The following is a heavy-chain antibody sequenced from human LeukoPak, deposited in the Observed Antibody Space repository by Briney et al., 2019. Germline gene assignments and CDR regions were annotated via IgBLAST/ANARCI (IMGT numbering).Heavy chain of an antibody. CDR1: GGSISSSNW. CDR3: AKSNGYGLIDI. V-gene: IGHV4-4*02. CDR2: IFYRGST. J-gene: IGHJ3*02. D-gene: IGHD2-2*03. Sequence: SGTLSLTCAVSGGSISSSNWWNWVRQTPGKGLEWIGNIFYRGSTYYGPSLKSRVTISLDTSKNQFSLNLNSVTAADTAVYYCAKSNGYGLIDIWGQGTMVTVSS.